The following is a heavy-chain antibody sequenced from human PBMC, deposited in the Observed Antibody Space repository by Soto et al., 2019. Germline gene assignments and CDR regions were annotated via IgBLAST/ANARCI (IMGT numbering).Heavy chain of an antibody. CDR3: ARQHWGDFS. D-gene: IGHD3-16*01. V-gene: IGHV3-7*03. CDR1: GFTFSDYY. J-gene: IGHJ4*02. CDR2: IKEDGSAK. Sequence: HPGGSLRLSCAASGFTFSDYYMTWVRQAPGKGLEWVATIKEDGSAKGYVDSVMGLLTISRDNAKNSLYLKLNSLRAEDRAVYFCARQHWGDFSWGQGTLVTVSS.